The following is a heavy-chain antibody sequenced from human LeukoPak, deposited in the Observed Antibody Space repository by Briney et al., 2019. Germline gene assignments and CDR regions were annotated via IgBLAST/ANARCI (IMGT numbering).Heavy chain of an antibody. CDR3: ARGVDYGDPNGFDY. J-gene: IGHJ4*02. CDR2: IKSKTDGGTT. Sequence: GGSLRLSCAASGFTFSNAWMSWVRQAPGKGLEWVGRIKSKTDGGTTDYAAPVKGRFTISRDDSKNTLYLQMNSLRAEDTAVYYCARGVDYGDPNGFDYWGQGTLVTVSS. V-gene: IGHV3-15*01. D-gene: IGHD4-17*01. CDR1: GFTFSNAW.